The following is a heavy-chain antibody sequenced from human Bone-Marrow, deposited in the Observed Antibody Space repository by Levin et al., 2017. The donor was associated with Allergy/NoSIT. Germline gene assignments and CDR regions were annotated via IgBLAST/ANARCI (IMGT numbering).Heavy chain of an antibody. CDR3: SRGRDYAFWAEGMDY. Sequence: GGSLRLSCAASGFAVSSYYMRWVRQAPGKGLEWVSVIYRGGTTYYSASAKGRFIISRDDSNNTLLLQMNNLMAADTAAYYYSRGRDYAFWAEGMDYWGQGTLVTVSS. V-gene: IGHV3-53*01. CDR1: GFAVSSYY. D-gene: IGHD3-3*01. CDR2: IYRGGTT. J-gene: IGHJ4*02.